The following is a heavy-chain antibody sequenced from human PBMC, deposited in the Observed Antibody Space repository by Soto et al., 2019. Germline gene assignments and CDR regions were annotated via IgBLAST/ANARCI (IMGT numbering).Heavy chain of an antibody. CDR1: GGTFSSYA. D-gene: IGHD2-2*01. Sequence: SVKVSCKASGGTFSSYAISWVRQAPGQGLEWMGGIIPIFGTANYAQKFQGRVTITADESTSTAYMELSSLRSEDTAVYYCASHLIVVPASYYYYYGMDVWGQGTTVTVSS. V-gene: IGHV1-69*13. J-gene: IGHJ6*02. CDR2: IIPIFGTA. CDR3: ASHLIVVPASYYYYYGMDV.